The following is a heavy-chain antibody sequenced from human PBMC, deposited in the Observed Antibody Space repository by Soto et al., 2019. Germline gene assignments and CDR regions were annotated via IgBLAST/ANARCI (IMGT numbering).Heavy chain of an antibody. J-gene: IGHJ6*02. Sequence: PSETLSLTCTVSGGSISSYYWSWIRQPPGKGLEWIGYIYYSGSTNYNPSLKSRVTISVDTSKNQFSLKLSSVTAADTAVYYCARQITMVRGVTYYYYGMDVWGQGTTVTVSS. D-gene: IGHD3-10*01. CDR3: ARQITMVRGVTYYYYGMDV. CDR2: IYYSGST. CDR1: GGSISSYY. V-gene: IGHV4-59*08.